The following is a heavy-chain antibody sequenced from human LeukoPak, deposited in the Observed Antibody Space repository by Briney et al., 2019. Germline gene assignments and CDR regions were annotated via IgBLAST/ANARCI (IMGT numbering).Heavy chain of an antibody. CDR1: GITLSNYG. J-gene: IGHJ4*02. CDR3: AKRGVVIRVILVGFHKEAYYFDS. CDR2: ISDSGGRT. V-gene: IGHV3-23*01. Sequence: GGSLRLSCAVSGITLSNYGMSWVRQAPGKGLEWVAGISDSGGRTNYADSVKGRCTISRDTPKNTMYLQMHSLRAEDTAVYFCAKRGVVIRVILVGFHKEAYYFDSWGQGALVTVSS. D-gene: IGHD3-22*01.